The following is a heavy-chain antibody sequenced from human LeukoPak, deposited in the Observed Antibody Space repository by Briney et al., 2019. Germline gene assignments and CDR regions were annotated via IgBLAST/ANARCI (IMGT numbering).Heavy chain of an antibody. CDR1: GGSISSGDYY. J-gene: IGHJ4*02. Sequence: SETLSLTCTVSGGSISSGDYYWSWIRQPPGKGLEWIGYIYYSGSTYYNPSLKSRVTISVDTSKNQFSLKLSSVTAADTAVYYCARDSYSSSWYYFDYWGQGTLVTVSS. CDR2: IYYSGST. D-gene: IGHD6-13*01. V-gene: IGHV4-30-4*08. CDR3: ARDSYSSSWYYFDY.